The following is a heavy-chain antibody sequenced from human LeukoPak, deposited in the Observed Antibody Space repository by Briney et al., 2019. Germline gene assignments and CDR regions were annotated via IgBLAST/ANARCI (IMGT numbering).Heavy chain of an antibody. J-gene: IGHJ4*02. CDR3: ARDYSGSYWVDY. D-gene: IGHD1-26*01. Sequence: ASVKVSCKASGHTFTGYYMHWVRQAPGQGLEWMGWINPNSGGTNYAQKFQGRVTMTRDTSISTAYMELSRLRSDDTAVYYCARDYSGSYWVDYWGQGTLVTVSS. V-gene: IGHV1-2*02. CDR2: INPNSGGT. CDR1: GHTFTGYY.